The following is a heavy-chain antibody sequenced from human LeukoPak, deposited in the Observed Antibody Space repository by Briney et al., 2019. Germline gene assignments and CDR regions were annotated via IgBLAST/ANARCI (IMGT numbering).Heavy chain of an antibody. CDR1: GYTFTSYG. V-gene: IGHV1-18*01. CDR2: ISTYNGNT. Sequence: ASVKVSCKASGYTFTSYGISWVRQAPGQGLEWMGWISTYNGNTNYAQKLQGRVTMTTDTSTSTAYMELRSLRSDDTAVYYCAREEGSSGPRSLYYYYGMDVWGQGTTVTVSS. D-gene: IGHD3-22*01. J-gene: IGHJ6*02. CDR3: AREEGSSGPRSLYYYYGMDV.